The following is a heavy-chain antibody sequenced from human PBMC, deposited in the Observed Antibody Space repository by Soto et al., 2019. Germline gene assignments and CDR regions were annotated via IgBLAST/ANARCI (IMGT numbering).Heavy chain of an antibody. J-gene: IGHJ4*02. CDR2: ISSSSSYT. V-gene: IGHV3-11*05. D-gene: IGHD3-22*01. CDR3: ARSITDYYDSSGYYDDY. Sequence: QVQLVESGGGLVKPGGSLRLSCAASGFPFSAYYMSWIRQAPGTGLEWVSYISSSSSYTNYADSVKGRFTISRDNAKNSLYLQMNSLRAEDTAVYYCARSITDYYDSSGYYDDYWGQGTLVTVSS. CDR1: GFPFSAYY.